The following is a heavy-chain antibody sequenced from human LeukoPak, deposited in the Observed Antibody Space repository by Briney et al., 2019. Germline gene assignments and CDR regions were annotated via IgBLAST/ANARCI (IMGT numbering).Heavy chain of an antibody. J-gene: IGHJ6*03. CDR3: ARGHHSSSSSLYYYYYMDV. Sequence: ASVKVSCKASGYTFTSYYMHWVRQAPGQGLEWMGIINPSGGSTSYAQKFQGRVTMTRDMSTSTVYMELSSLRSEDTAVYYCARGHHSSSSSLYYYYYMDVWGKGTTVTVSS. V-gene: IGHV1-46*01. D-gene: IGHD6-6*01. CDR1: GYTFTSYY. CDR2: INPSGGST.